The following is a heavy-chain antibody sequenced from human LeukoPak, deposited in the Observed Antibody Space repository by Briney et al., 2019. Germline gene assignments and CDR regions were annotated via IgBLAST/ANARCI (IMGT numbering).Heavy chain of an antibody. CDR1: GFSLSTSGVG. Sequence: SGPTLVNPTQTLTLTCTFSGFSLSTSGVGVGWIRQPPGKALEWLALIYWNDDKRYSPSLKSRLIITKDTSKNQVVLTMTNMDPVDTATYYCAHRSYDSSGYYYSYNWFDPWGQGTLVTVSS. D-gene: IGHD3-22*01. CDR3: AHRSYDSSGYYYSYNWFDP. J-gene: IGHJ5*02. V-gene: IGHV2-5*01. CDR2: IYWNDDK.